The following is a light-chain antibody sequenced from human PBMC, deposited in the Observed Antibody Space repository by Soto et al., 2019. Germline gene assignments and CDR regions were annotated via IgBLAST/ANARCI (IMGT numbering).Light chain of an antibody. Sequence: DIQMTQSPSSVSASLGDRVTITCRASQDGGSWVVWYQQKPGKAPKLLIYAASSLQSGVPSRFSGSESGTDYTLTLSRLQPEDFATYYCLQANSFPLTFGGGTKVEIK. CDR3: LQANSFPLT. J-gene: IGKJ4*01. V-gene: IGKV1D-12*01. CDR1: QDGGSW. CDR2: AAS.